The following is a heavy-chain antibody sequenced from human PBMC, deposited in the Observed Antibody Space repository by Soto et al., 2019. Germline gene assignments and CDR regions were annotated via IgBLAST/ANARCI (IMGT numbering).Heavy chain of an antibody. J-gene: IGHJ4*02. D-gene: IGHD6-19*01. CDR1: GFTFSSYG. CDR2: ISYDGSNK. CDR3: AKGRDSSGWYLPHFDY. Sequence: QVQLVESGGGVVQPGRSLRLSCAASGFTFSSYGMHWVRQAPGKGLEWVAVISYDGSNKYYADSVKGRFTISRDNSKNTLYLRMNSLRAEDTAVYYCAKGRDSSGWYLPHFDYWGQGTLVTVSS. V-gene: IGHV3-30*18.